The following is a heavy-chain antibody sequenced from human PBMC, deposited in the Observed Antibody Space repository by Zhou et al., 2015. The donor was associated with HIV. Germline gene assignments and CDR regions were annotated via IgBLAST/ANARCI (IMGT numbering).Heavy chain of an antibody. CDR3: ARGKLLWFGGSGHYVMDV. Sequence: QVQLVQSGAEVKKPGSSVKVSCKASGGTFSNYAVSWVRQAPGQGLEWMGAIIPMFGTVRYAQKFQGRVTLTADRSTNTAYMEMRSLRSEDTAVYYCARGKLLWFGGSGHYVMDVWGQGTTVTVSS. CDR1: GGTFSNYA. J-gene: IGHJ6*01. CDR2: IIPMFGTV. D-gene: IGHD3-10*01. V-gene: IGHV1-69*06.